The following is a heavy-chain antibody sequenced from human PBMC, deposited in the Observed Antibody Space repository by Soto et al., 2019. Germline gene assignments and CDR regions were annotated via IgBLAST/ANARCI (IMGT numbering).Heavy chain of an antibody. D-gene: IGHD2-8*01. CDR1: GYSFTSYW. CDR2: IYPGDSDT. CDR3: AIPPLPDCTNGVCYGGLFDY. Sequence: GESLKISCKGSGYSFTSYWIGWVRQMPGKGLEWMGIIYPGDSDTRCSPSFQGQVTISADKSISTAYLQWSSLKASDTAMYYCAIPPLPDCTNGVCYGGLFDYWGQGTLVTVSS. J-gene: IGHJ4*02. V-gene: IGHV5-51*01.